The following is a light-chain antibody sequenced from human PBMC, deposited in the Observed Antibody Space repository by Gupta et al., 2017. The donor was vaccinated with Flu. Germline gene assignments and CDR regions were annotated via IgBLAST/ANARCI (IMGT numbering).Light chain of an antibody. CDR2: EGS. CDR1: SSDVGNYNL. V-gene: IGLV2-23*01. J-gene: IGLJ1*01. Sequence: QSALTQPASVSGSPGQSLTISCTGTSSDVGNYNLVSWYQQHPGKAPKLMIYEGSKRPSGVSNRFSGSKSGNTASLTISGLQAEDEADYYCCSYGGSSTHVFGTGTKVTVL. CDR3: CSYGGSSTHV.